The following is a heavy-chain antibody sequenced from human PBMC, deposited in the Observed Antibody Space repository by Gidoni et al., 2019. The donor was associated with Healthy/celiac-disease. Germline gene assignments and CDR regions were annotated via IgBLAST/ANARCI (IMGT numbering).Heavy chain of an antibody. CDR1: GSTFSSHS. D-gene: IGHD3-10*01. J-gene: IGHJ3*02. CDR3: ARVRGYYGSGSYYDAFDI. Sequence: EVQLVESGGGLVKPGGSLRLSCAAAGSTFSSHSMNWVRQAPGKGLEWVSSISSSSSYIYYADSVKGRFTISRDNAKNSLYLQMNSLRAEDTAVYYCARVRGYYGSGSYYDAFDIWGQGTMVTVSS. V-gene: IGHV3-21*01. CDR2: ISSSSSYI.